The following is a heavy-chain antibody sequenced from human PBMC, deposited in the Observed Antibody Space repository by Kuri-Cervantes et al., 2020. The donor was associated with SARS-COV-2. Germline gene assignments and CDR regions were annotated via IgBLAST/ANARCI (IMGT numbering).Heavy chain of an antibody. CDR2: INHSGST. CDR1: GGSFSGYY. Sequence: SETLSLTCAVDGGSFSGYYWSWIRQPPGKGLEWIGEINHSGSTNYNPSLKSRVTISVDTSKNQFSLKLSSVTAADTAVYYCARGEGIVLVVYALAFDIWGQGTMVTVSS. D-gene: IGHD2-8*02. J-gene: IGHJ3*02. CDR3: ARGEGIVLVVYALAFDI. V-gene: IGHV4-34*01.